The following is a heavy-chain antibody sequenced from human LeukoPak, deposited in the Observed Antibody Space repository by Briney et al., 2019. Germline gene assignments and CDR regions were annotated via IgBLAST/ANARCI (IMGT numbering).Heavy chain of an antibody. CDR2: ISAYNGNT. CDR3: ATAAVKGSSWPQAGPRPKYYFDY. CDR1: GYTFTSYG. D-gene: IGHD6-13*01. Sequence: ASVKVSCKASGYTFTSYGISWVRQAPGHGLESMGWISAYNGNTNYAQKLQGRVTMTTDTSTSTAYMELRSLRSDDTAVYYCATAAVKGSSWPQAGPRPKYYFDYWGQGTLVSVSS. V-gene: IGHV1-18*01. J-gene: IGHJ4*02.